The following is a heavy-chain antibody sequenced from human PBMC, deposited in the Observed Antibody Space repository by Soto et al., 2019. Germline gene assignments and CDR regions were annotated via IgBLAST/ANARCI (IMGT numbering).Heavy chain of an antibody. CDR1: GLTFKSYA. J-gene: IGHJ4*02. CDR3: AKGQYSGVAGGLDY. CDR2: ISGSGGTT. Sequence: EVHLLESGGGLVQPGGSLRLSCAASGLTFKSYAMSWVRQAPGKGLEWVSGISGSGGTTDYADSVKGRFTISRDNSKNTLYLQMNSVGVEDTALYYCAKGQYSGVAGGLDYWGQGTLVTVSS. D-gene: IGHD1-26*01. V-gene: IGHV3-23*01.